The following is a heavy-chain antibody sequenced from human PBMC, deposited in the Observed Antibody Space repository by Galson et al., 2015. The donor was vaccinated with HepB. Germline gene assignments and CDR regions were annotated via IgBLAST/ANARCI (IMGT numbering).Heavy chain of an antibody. Sequence: QSGAEVKKPGESLKISCEGSGYTFAGYWIAWVRQMPGKGLEFMGIIYPADSSARYSPSFQGQVTMSADKSISSAYLQWSSLKASDTAVYYCAKTRDWYFDIWGRGTLVTVSS. CDR2: IYPADSSA. J-gene: IGHJ2*01. CDR3: AKTRDWYFDI. CDR1: GYTFAGYW. V-gene: IGHV5-51*01.